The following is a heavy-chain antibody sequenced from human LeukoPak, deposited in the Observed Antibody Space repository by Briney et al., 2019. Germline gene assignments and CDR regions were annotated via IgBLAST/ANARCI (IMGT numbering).Heavy chain of an antibody. CDR1: GGSISSYY. CDR2: IYYSGST. Sequence: PSETLSLTCTVSGGSISSYYWSWIRQPPGKGLEWIGYIYYSGSTNYNPSLKSRVTISVDTSKNQFSLKLSSVTAADTAVYYCAREIERPHAFDIWGQGTMVTVSS. V-gene: IGHV4-59*01. J-gene: IGHJ3*02. D-gene: IGHD1-1*01. CDR3: AREIERPHAFDI.